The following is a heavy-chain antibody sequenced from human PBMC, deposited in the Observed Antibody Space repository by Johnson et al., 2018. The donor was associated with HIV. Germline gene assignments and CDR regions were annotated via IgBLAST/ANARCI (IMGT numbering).Heavy chain of an antibody. Sequence: QVQLVESGGGVVQPGRSLRLSCAASGFIFSRYGMHWVRQAPGKGLEWVAVIWYDGSNKYYADSVKGRFTISRDNSKNTLYLQMNSLRAEDTAVYYCAKDMGRGCLGDAFEIWGQGTMVTVSS. V-gene: IGHV3-33*06. CDR3: AKDMGRGCLGDAFEI. D-gene: IGHD3-10*01. J-gene: IGHJ3*02. CDR1: GFIFSRYG. CDR2: IWYDGSNK.